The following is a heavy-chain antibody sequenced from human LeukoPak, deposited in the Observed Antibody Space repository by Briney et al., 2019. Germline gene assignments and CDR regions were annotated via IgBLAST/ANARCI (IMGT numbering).Heavy chain of an antibody. D-gene: IGHD3-3*01. CDR3: ARTVLTIFGVPIMEYFDY. J-gene: IGHJ4*02. Sequence: SVKVSCKASGGTFSSYAISWVRQAPGQGLEWMGGIIPIFGTANYAQKFQGRVTITTDESTSTAYVELSSLRSEDTAVYYCARTVLTIFGVPIMEYFDYWGQGTLVTVSS. CDR1: GGTFSSYA. V-gene: IGHV1-69*05. CDR2: IIPIFGTA.